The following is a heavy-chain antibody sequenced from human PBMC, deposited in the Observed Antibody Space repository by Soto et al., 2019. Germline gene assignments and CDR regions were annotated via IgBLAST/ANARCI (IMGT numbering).Heavy chain of an antibody. D-gene: IGHD2-15*01. CDR1: GFTFSSYW. CDR3: VRKSLVVAAATREDY. J-gene: IGHJ4*02. Sequence: VQLVESGGGLVQPGESLRLSCAASGFTFSSYWMHWVRQAPGKGLVWVSRINSDGSSTSYAGYVKGRFTISRDNAKNTLYLQMNSLRAEDTAVYYCVRKSLVVAAATREDYWGQGTLVTVSS. CDR2: INSDGSST. V-gene: IGHV3-74*01.